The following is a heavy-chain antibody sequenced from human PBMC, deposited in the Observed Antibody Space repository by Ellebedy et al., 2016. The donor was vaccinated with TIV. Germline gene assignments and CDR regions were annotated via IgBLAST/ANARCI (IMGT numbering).Heavy chain of an antibody. D-gene: IGHD5-18*01. CDR1: GGSFGVYY. CDR2: VNQSGST. V-gene: IGHV4-34*01. J-gene: IGHJ4*02. CDR3: ASGNVDTADNFPFDY. Sequence: SQTLSLTCAVDGGSFGVYYWNWIRQSPGKGLEWIGEVNQSGSTNYNPSLESRVTISVDTSKNQFSLKLSSVTAADTAVYYCASGNVDTADNFPFDYWGQGTLVTVSS.